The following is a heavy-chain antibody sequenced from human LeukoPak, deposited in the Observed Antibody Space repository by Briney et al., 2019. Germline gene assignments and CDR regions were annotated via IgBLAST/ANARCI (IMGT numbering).Heavy chain of an antibody. J-gene: IGHJ4*02. CDR3: AADLGHYYDSSGYYQDY. CDR1: GYTFTSYY. V-gene: IGHV1-46*01. D-gene: IGHD3-22*01. Sequence: ASVKVSCKASGYTFTSYYMHWVRQAPGQGLEWMGIINPSGGSTSYAQKFQERVTITRDMSTSTAYMELSSLRSEDTAVYYCAADLGHYYDSSGYYQDYWGQGTLVTVSS. CDR2: INPSGGST.